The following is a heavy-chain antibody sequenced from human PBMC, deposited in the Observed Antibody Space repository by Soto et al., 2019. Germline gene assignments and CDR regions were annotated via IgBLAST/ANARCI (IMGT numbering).Heavy chain of an antibody. CDR3: ARGGQYDRASTPEDY. CDR1: GYSCTSYW. J-gene: IGHJ4*02. D-gene: IGHD3-16*01. V-gene: IGHV5-51*01. Sequence: PGESLKISCKGSGYSCTSYWIGWVRQMPGKGLEWMGVIYPGDSGTRYSPSVQGQVRISADRCISTAYLQWSSLKASDTAMYYCARGGQYDRASTPEDYRGQGNLVTVS. CDR2: IYPGDSGT.